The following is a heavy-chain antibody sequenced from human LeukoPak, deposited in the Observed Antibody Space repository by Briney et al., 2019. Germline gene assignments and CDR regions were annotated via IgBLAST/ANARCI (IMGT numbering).Heavy chain of an antibody. Sequence: GASVKVSCKASGYTFTSYGISWVRQAPGQGLEWMGWISAYNGNTNYAQKLQGRVTMTTDTSTSTAYMELRSLRSDDTAVYYCARVGDEQGVTAKYNWFDPWGQGTLVTVSS. CDR1: GYTFTSYG. D-gene: IGHD2-21*02. CDR3: ARVGDEQGVTAKYNWFDP. CDR2: ISAYNGNT. V-gene: IGHV1-18*01. J-gene: IGHJ5*02.